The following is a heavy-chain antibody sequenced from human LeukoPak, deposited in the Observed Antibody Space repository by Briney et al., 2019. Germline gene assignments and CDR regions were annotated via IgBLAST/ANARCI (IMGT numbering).Heavy chain of an antibody. V-gene: IGHV1-2*02. D-gene: IGHD3-22*01. Sequence: ASVKVSCKASGYTFTGYYMHWVRQAPGQGLEWMGWINPNSGGTNYAQKFQGRVTMARDTSISTAYMELSRLRSDDTAVYYCARGGYDSSGYPFDYWGQGTLVTVSS. CDR2: INPNSGGT. J-gene: IGHJ4*02. CDR1: GYTFTGYY. CDR3: ARGGYDSSGYPFDY.